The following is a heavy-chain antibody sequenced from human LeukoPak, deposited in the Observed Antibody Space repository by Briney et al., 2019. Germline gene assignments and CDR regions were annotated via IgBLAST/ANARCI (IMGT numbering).Heavy chain of an antibody. CDR2: IYYSGST. J-gene: IGHJ4*02. Sequence: SETLSLTCTVSGGSISSSSYYWGWIRQPPGKGLEWIGSIYYSGSTYYNTSLKSRVTISVDTSKNQFSLKLSSVTAADTAVYYCASTVGHCSGGSCYSDYWGQGTLVTVSS. CDR3: ASTVGHCSGGSCYSDY. V-gene: IGHV4-39*07. D-gene: IGHD2-15*01. CDR1: GGSISSSSYY.